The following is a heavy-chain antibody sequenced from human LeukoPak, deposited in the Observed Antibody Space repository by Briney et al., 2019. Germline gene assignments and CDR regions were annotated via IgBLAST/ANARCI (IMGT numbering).Heavy chain of an antibody. CDR2: VHYSGST. J-gene: IGHJ3*02. CDR1: GGSISSYY. V-gene: IGHV4-59*01. D-gene: IGHD3-10*01. Sequence: SETLSLTCTVSGGSISSYYWSWIRQPPGKGLEWIGYVHYSGSTNYNPSLKSRVTISVDTSKNQFSLKLSSVTAADTAVYYCARYRYYGSGSYYSCAFDIWGQGTMVTVSS. CDR3: ARYRYYGSGSYYSCAFDI.